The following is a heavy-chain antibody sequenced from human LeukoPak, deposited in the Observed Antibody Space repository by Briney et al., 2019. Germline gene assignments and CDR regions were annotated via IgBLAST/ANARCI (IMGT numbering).Heavy chain of an antibody. D-gene: IGHD3-22*01. CDR3: TREGRYSSASGFFDY. J-gene: IGHJ4*02. V-gene: IGHV3-7*01. Sequence: PGGSLRLSCAASGFTFSSYAMSWVRQAPGKGLEWVANIKQDGREIYYVDSVKGRFTISRDNARNSLYLQMNSLRAEDTAMYYCTREGRYSSASGFFDYWGQGALVTVSS. CDR1: GFTFSSYA. CDR2: IKQDGREI.